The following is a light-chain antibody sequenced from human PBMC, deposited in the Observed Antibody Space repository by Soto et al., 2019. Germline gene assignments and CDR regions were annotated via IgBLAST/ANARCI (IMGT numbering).Light chain of an antibody. J-gene: IGKJ2*01. V-gene: IGKV3-15*01. CDR3: QQYNSYT. CDR2: GAS. Sequence: IVMTPSPATLSGSPGEGVTLSCRASQSVRSHLAWYQQKPGQPPRLLIYGASTRATGIPARFSGSGFGTEFTLTISSLQPDDFATYYCQQYNSYTFGQGTKVDIK. CDR1: QSVRSH.